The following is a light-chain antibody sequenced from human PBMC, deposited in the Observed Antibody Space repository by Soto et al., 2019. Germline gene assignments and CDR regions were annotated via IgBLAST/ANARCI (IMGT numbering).Light chain of an antibody. Sequence: EIVFTQSPGTLSLSPGERATHSCRASQRVSSSYLAWYQQKPGQAPRLLIYGASSRATGIPDRFSGSGSGTDFTLTISRLEPEDFAVYYCQQYGSSPGTFGQGTKVDIK. J-gene: IGKJ1*01. V-gene: IGKV3-20*01. CDR2: GAS. CDR1: QRVSSSY. CDR3: QQYGSSPGT.